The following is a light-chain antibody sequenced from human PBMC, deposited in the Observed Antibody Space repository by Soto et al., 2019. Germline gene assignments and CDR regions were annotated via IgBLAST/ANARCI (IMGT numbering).Light chain of an antibody. CDR1: QSVSSSY. Sequence: EIVLTQSPGTLSLSPGERATLSCRASQSVSSSYLAWYQQKPGQAPRLLIYGASSRATGIPDRFSGSGSGTDFTLIISRLEPEDVAMYYCQQYGSSPLTFGQGTKVEIK. CDR3: QQYGSSPLT. J-gene: IGKJ1*01. V-gene: IGKV3-20*01. CDR2: GAS.